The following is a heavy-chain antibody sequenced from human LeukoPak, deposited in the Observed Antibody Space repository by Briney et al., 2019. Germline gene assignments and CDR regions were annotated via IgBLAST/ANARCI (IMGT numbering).Heavy chain of an antibody. D-gene: IGHD3-10*01. CDR2: VYYSGTT. CDR3: ARAHYGSGRYYLRFDP. CDR1: GGSISRYY. Sequence: SETLSLTCTVSGGSISRYYWSWIRQPPGKVLEWIGYVYYSGTTNNNPSLKGRVTISVATSKNQFSLKLSSVTAADTAVYYWARAHYGSGRYYLRFDPWGHRTPVTV. V-gene: IGHV4-59*01. J-gene: IGHJ5*02.